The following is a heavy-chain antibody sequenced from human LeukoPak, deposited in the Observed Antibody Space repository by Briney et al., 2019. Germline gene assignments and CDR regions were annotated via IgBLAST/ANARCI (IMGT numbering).Heavy chain of an antibody. V-gene: IGHV3-23*01. CDR1: GFTFNTYA. CDR3: APDFWGGCYDKVDY. CDR2: IGGRSNFT. D-gene: IGHD3-3*01. J-gene: IGHJ4*02. Sequence: PGGSLRLSCVASGFTFNTYAMSWVRQAPGKGLEWVSVIGGRSNFTYYADSVKGRFTISRDKSKNTIHLQMDSLRAEDTAVYYCAPDFWGGCYDKVDYWGPGTLVTVA.